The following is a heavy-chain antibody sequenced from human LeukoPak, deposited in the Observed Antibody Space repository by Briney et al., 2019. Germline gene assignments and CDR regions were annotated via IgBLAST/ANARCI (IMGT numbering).Heavy chain of an antibody. D-gene: IGHD2-2*02. CDR1: GGSISSSSYY. Sequence: SXTLSLTCTVSGGSISSSSYYWGWIRQPPGKGLEWIGSICYSGSTYYNPSLKSRFTISVDTSKNQFSLKLSSVTAADTAVYYCASRYCSSTSCYMFDYWGQGTLVTVSS. V-gene: IGHV4-39*01. J-gene: IGHJ4*02. CDR2: ICYSGST. CDR3: ASRYCSSTSCYMFDY.